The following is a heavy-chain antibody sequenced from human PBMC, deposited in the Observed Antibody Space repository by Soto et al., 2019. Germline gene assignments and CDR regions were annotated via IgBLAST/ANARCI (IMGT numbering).Heavy chain of an antibody. D-gene: IGHD3-10*01. V-gene: IGHV1-3*01. CDR1: GYTFTSYA. Sequence: ASVKVSCKASGYTFTSYAMHWVRQAPGQRLEWMGWINAGNGNTKYSQKFQGRVTITRDTSASTAYMELSSLRSEDTAVYYCARDRAVVRGVISHYYYYGMDVWGQGTTVTVSS. CDR3: ARDRAVVRGVISHYYYYGMDV. CDR2: INAGNGNT. J-gene: IGHJ6*02.